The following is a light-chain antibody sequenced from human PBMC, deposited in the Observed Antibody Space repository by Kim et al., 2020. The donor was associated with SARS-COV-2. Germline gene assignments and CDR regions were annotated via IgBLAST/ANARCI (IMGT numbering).Light chain of an antibody. CDR1: RGIDKW. V-gene: IGKV1D-12*01. J-gene: IGKJ2*01. Sequence: GDTVTISCRASRGIDKWLAWYQQKPGQAPKLLIHTASSLQRGVPSRFSGSGYGTDFSLTINSLQPEDFATYYFQHAKNFPYTFCQGTKL. CDR2: TAS. CDR3: QHAKNFPYT.